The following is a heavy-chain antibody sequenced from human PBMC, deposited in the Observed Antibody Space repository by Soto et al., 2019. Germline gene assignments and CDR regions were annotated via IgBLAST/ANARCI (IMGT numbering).Heavy chain of an antibody. CDR3: TTWRDLGAWLWFDP. Sequence: EVQLVESGGGLVKPGGSLRLSCAASGFTFSNAWMSWVRQAPGKGLEWVGRIKSKTDGGTTDYAAPVKGRFTISRDDSKNTLYLQMNSLKTEGTAVYYCTTWRDLGAWLWFDPWGQGTLVTVSS. CDR2: IKSKTDGGTT. J-gene: IGHJ5*02. D-gene: IGHD5-12*01. V-gene: IGHV3-15*01. CDR1: GFTFSNAW.